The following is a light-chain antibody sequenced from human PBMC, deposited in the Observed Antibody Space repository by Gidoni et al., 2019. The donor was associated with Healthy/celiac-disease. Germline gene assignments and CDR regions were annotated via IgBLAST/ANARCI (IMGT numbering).Light chain of an antibody. Sequence: QSALTQPRSVSGSPGQSVTISCTGTSSDVGGYNYVSWYQQHPGKAPKLMIYDVSKRPSGFPDRFSGSKSGTTASLTISGLQAEDEADYYCCSYAGSLFWVFGGGTKLTVL. CDR3: CSYAGSLFWV. J-gene: IGLJ3*02. V-gene: IGLV2-11*01. CDR2: DVS. CDR1: SSDVGGYNY.